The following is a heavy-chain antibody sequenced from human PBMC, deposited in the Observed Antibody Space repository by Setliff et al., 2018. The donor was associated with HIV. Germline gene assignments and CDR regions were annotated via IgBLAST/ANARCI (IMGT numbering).Heavy chain of an antibody. CDR2: FYETGYT. V-gene: IGHV4-38-2*02. Sequence: SETLSLTCIVSGDFFSSDYYWGWIRQSPGKGLEWIGSFYETGYTYYNPSLKSRVTISVDTSKNRFSLKLSSVTAADTAVYYCHAYYYDSSGYFYFDYWGQGTLVTVSS. J-gene: IGHJ4*02. CDR3: HAYYYDSSGYFYFDY. CDR1: GDFFSSDYY. D-gene: IGHD3-22*01.